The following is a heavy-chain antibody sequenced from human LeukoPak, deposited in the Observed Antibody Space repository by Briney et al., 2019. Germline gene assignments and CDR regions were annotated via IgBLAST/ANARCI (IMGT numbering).Heavy chain of an antibody. CDR3: ARSYGSGSYRV. V-gene: IGHV4-34*01. CDR2: INHSGST. CDR1: GGSFSGYY. D-gene: IGHD3-10*01. Sequence: SETLSLTCAVYGGSFSGYYWSWIRQSPGKGLEWIGEINHSGSTNYNPSLKSRVTISVDTSKNQFSLKLSSVTAADTAVYYCARSYGSGSYRVWGKGTTVTVSS. J-gene: IGHJ6*04.